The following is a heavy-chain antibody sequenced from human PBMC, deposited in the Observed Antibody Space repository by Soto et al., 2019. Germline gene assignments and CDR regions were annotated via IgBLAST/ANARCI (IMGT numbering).Heavy chain of an antibody. CDR2: ISWNSGSI. D-gene: IGHD2-21*01. CDR1: GFTFDDYA. Sequence: GGSLRLSCAASGFTFDDYAMHWVRQAPGKGLEWVSGISWNSGSIGYADSVKGRFTISRDNAKNSLYLQMNSLRAEDTALYYCAKGGEWPWGQGTLVTVSS. V-gene: IGHV3-9*01. CDR3: AKGGEWP. J-gene: IGHJ5*02.